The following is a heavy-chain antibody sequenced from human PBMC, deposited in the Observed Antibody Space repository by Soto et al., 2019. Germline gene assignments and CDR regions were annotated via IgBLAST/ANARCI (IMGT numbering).Heavy chain of an antibody. CDR2: INPNSGGT. V-gene: IGHV1-2*04. D-gene: IGHD4-17*01. CDR1: GYTFTGYY. CDR3: ASGGGDYGDYDYYGMDV. J-gene: IGHJ6*02. Sequence: ASVKVSCKASGYTFTGYYMHWVRQAPGQGLGWMGWINPNSGGTNYAQKFQGWVTMTRDTSISTAYMELSRLRSDDTAVYYCASGGGDYGDYDYYGMDVWGQGTTVTVSS.